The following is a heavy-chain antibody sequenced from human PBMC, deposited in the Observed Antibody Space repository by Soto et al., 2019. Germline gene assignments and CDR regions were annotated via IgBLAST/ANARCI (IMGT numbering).Heavy chain of an antibody. CDR3: ARPYSSSWYTRPGGYYYMDV. J-gene: IGHJ6*03. D-gene: IGHD6-13*01. CDR2: IYYSGST. Sequence: SETLSLTCTVSGGSISSSSYYWGWIRQPPGKGLEWIGSIYYSGSTYYNPSLKSRVTISADTSKNQFSLKLSSVTAAATAVYYCARPYSSSWYTRPGGYYYMDVWGKGPTATVSS. V-gene: IGHV4-39*01. CDR1: GGSISSSSYY.